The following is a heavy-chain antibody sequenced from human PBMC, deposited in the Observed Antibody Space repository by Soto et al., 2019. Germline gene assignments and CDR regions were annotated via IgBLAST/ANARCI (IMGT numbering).Heavy chain of an antibody. J-gene: IGHJ3*02. V-gene: IGHV6-1*01. Sequence: SQTLSLTCAISGDSVSSNSAAWNWIRQSPSRGLEWLGRTYYRSKWYNDYAVSVKSRITINPDTSKNQFSLQLNSVTPEDTAVYYCARDSFIAVAGWSRDVFDIWGQGTMVPVSS. CDR3: ARDSFIAVAGWSRDVFDI. CDR2: TYYRSKWYN. D-gene: IGHD6-19*01. CDR1: GDSVSSNSAA.